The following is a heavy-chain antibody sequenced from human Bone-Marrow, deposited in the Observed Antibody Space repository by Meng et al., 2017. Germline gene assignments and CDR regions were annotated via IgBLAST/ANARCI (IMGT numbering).Heavy chain of an antibody. CDR2: IGTAGDT. Sequence: GESLKISCAASGFTFSSYDMHWVRQATGKRLASVSAIGTAGDTYYPGSVKGRFTISRENAKNSLYLQMNSLRAGDTAVYYCARDGPITMVRGVITAWGQGTLVTVSS. CDR1: GFTFSSYD. J-gene: IGHJ5*02. V-gene: IGHV3-13*01. CDR3: ARDGPITMVRGVITA. D-gene: IGHD3-10*01.